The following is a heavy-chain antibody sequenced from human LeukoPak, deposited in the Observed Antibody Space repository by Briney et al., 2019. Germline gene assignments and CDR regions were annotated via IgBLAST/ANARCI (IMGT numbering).Heavy chain of an antibody. CDR1: GFTLTSYA. CDR3: AREWEGQDPDDDFDI. Sequence: GGSLRLSCAAAGFTLTSYAMHWVRQAPGKGRGWVAVISDDGSNKYYADSVKGRFTISRDNSKNTPYLQMNSLRAEDTAVYYCAREWEGQDPDDDFDIWGKGTMVTVSS. CDR2: ISDDGSNK. J-gene: IGHJ3*02. V-gene: IGHV3-30-3*01. D-gene: IGHD1-26*01.